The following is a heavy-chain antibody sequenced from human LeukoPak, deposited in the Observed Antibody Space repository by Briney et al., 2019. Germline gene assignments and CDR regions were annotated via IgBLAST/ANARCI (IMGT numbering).Heavy chain of an antibody. CDR3: ARGIADILTGYYLY. Sequence: ASVKVSCKASGYTFTGYYMHWVRQAPGQGPEWMGWINPNSGGTNYAQKFQGRVTMTRDTSISTAYMELSRLRSDDTAVYYCARGIADILTGYYLYWGQGTLVTVSS. V-gene: IGHV1-2*02. J-gene: IGHJ4*02. CDR2: INPNSGGT. D-gene: IGHD3-9*01. CDR1: GYTFTGYY.